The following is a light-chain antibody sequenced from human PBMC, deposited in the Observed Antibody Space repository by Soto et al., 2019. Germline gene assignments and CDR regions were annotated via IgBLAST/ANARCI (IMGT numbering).Light chain of an antibody. Sequence: QSALTQPASVSGSPGQSITISCTRTSSDVGGYNYVSWYQRHPGKAPKLMIYDVSNRPSGVSNRFSGSKSGNTASLTISGLQAEDEADYYCGSYTSSSTLVVFGGGTKLTVL. CDR1: SSDVGGYNY. J-gene: IGLJ2*01. CDR3: GSYTSSSTLVV. CDR2: DVS. V-gene: IGLV2-14*01.